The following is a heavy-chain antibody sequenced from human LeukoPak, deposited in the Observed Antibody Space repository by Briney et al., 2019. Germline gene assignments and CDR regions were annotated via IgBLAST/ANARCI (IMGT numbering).Heavy chain of an antibody. CDR2: IYYSGST. CDR3: ASSLSIFGVVPFDY. D-gene: IGHD3-3*01. Sequence: PSETLSLTCTVSGGSISSYYWSWIRQPPGKGLEWIGYIYYSGSTNYNPSLKSRVTISVDTSKNQFSLKLSSVTAAGTAVYYCASSLSIFGVVPFDYWGQGTLVTVSS. CDR1: GGSISSYY. J-gene: IGHJ4*02. V-gene: IGHV4-59*01.